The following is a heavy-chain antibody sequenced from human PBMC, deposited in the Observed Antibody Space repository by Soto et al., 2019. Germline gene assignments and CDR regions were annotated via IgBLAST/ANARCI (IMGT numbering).Heavy chain of an antibody. CDR3: TTAMYSGSNRAFDI. J-gene: IGHJ3*02. CDR2: IKSKTDGGTT. Sequence: AGGSLTLSCAASGFTFSNSWMSWVRQPPGKGLEWVGRIKSKTDGGTTDYAAPVKGRFTISRDDSKNTLYLQMNSLKSEDTAVYYCTTAMYSGSNRAFDIWGQGTMATVS. D-gene: IGHD1-26*01. CDR1: GFTFSNSW. V-gene: IGHV3-15*01.